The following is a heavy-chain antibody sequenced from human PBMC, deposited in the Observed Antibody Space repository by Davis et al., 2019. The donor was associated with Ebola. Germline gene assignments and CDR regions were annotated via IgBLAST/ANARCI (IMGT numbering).Heavy chain of an antibody. CDR3: ATGTGILGSSWLDP. J-gene: IGHJ5*02. CDR2: INPNDGRT. CDR1: GYTFTNYY. V-gene: IGHV1-46*01. Sequence: ASVKVSCKASGYTFTNYYMHWVRQAPGQGLEWMGMINPNDGRTIYAQKFQGRITITADESTTTVYMELSGLRSEDTATYYCATGTGILGSSWLDPWGQGTPVIVSS. D-gene: IGHD6-13*01.